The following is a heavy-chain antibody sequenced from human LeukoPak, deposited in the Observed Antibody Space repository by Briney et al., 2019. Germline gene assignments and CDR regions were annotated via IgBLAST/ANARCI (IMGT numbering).Heavy chain of an antibody. V-gene: IGHV3-74*01. CDR2: VNSDGSTT. CDR1: GFPFSNYW. CDR3: ARGYYSSSRFDS. Sequence: GGSLRLSCAASGFPFSNYWMHWVRQAPGKGLVWVSRVNSDGSTTNYADSVKGRFTISRDNAENTLYMRMNSLRPEDTAVYYCARGYYSSSRFDSWGQGTLVSVSS. D-gene: IGHD6-13*01. J-gene: IGHJ4*02.